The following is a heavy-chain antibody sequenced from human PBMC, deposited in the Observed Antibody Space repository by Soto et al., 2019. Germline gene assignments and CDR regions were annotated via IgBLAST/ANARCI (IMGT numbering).Heavy chain of an antibody. Sequence: QVQLVQSGAEVKKPGASVKVSCKASGYTFTSYGISWVRQAPGQGLEWMGWISAYNGNTNYAQKLQGRVTMTTDTSTNTAYRERRSLRSDDTAVYYCARDLAAAGPFDYWGQGTLVTVSS. J-gene: IGHJ4*02. CDR1: GYTFTSYG. CDR2: ISAYNGNT. CDR3: ARDLAAAGPFDY. D-gene: IGHD6-13*01. V-gene: IGHV1-18*01.